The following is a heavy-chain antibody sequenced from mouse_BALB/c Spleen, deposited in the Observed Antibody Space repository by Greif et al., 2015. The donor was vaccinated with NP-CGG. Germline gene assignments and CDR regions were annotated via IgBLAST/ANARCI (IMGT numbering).Heavy chain of an antibody. CDR2: IAPGSGST. J-gene: IGHJ1*01. CDR3: AREYGSYWYFDV. Sequence: DLVKPGASVKLSCKASGYTFTSYWINWIKQRPGQGLEWIGRIAPGSGSTYYNEMFKGKATLTVDTSSSTAYIQLGSLSAEDSAVYVGAREYGSYWYFDVGGAGTTVTVSS. D-gene: IGHD5-1*01. CDR1: GYTFTSYW. V-gene: IGHV1S41*01.